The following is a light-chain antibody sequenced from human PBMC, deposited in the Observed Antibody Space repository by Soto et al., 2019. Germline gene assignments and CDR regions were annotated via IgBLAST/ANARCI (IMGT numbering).Light chain of an antibody. Sequence: DIQMTQSPSTLSASAGDRVTITCRASQDIGSRLAWYQQKPGKAPKLLIYGALTLQSGVPSRFSGSGSGTEFTLTISSLQPEDFATYYCQQLISYPITFGQGTRLEIK. V-gene: IGKV1-9*01. CDR1: QDIGSR. CDR3: QQLISYPIT. J-gene: IGKJ5*01. CDR2: GAL.